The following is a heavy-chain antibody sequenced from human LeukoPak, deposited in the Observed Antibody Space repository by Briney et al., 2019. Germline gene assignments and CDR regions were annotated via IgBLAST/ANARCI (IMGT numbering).Heavy chain of an antibody. V-gene: IGHV1-3*01. D-gene: IGHD3-22*01. J-gene: IGHJ4*02. CDR1: GGTFSSYA. CDR3: AMRKPYDSSGPFDY. CDR2: INAGNGNT. Sequence: RRASVKVSCKASGGTFSSYAISWVRQAPGQRLEWMGWINAGNGNTKYSQKFQGRVTITRDTSASTAYMELSSLRSEDTAMYYCAMRKPYDSSGPFDYWGQGTLVTVSS.